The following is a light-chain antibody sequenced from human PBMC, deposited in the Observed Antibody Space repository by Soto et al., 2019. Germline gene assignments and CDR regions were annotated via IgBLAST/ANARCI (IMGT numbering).Light chain of an antibody. V-gene: IGKV1-13*02. CDR3: QQFNRYLRLT. CDR1: QGISSA. Sequence: AIQLTQSPSSLSASVGDRVTITCRASQGISSALAWYQQKPGKAPKLLIYDASSLESGVPSRFSGSGSGTDFTLTISSLQPEDFATYYCQQFNRYLRLTFGGGTKVEIK. CDR2: DAS. J-gene: IGKJ4*01.